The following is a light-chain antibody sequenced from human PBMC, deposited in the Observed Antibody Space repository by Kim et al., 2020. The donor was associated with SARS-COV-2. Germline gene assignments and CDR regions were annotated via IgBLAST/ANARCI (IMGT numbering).Light chain of an antibody. J-gene: IGKJ1*01. V-gene: IGKV3-15*01. CDR1: QSIDRD. Sequence: PGEGATLCCRASQSIDRDLAWYQQKPGQPPRLPIYDSSTRAPGIPARFRGSGSGTEFTLAINSLQSEDLAVYYCQHYNAWPPWTFGRGTKLEI. CDR2: DSS. CDR3: QHYNAWPPWT.